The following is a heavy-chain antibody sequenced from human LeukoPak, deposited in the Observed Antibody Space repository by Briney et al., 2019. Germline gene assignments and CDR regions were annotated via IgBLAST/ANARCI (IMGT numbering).Heavy chain of an antibody. CDR2: INPDNGNT. D-gene: IGHD2-2*01. CDR1: GYPFTRYG. J-gene: IGHJ4*02. Sequence: GASVKVSCKASGYPFTRYGISWVRRAPGQGLEWMGWINPDNGNTKYAQKFQGRVTMTTDTSTSTAHMELRSLGSDDTAVYYCATYYCSTTSCYPYFFDYWGQGTLVTVSS. V-gene: IGHV1-18*01. CDR3: ATYYCSTTSCYPYFFDY.